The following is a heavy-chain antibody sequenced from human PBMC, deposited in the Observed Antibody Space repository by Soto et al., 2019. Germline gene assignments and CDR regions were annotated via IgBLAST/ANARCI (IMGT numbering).Heavy chain of an antibody. CDR1: GFPFDDYG. J-gene: IGHJ4*02. Sequence: PGGSLRLSCAASGFPFDDYGMHWVRQAPGKGLEWVSGISWNSGRIVYADSVEGRFTISRDNAKRSLYLQMNSLRAEDTAFYYCAIGTGYYFGHWGQGTLVTVSS. CDR2: ISWNSGRI. CDR3: AIGTGYYFGH. V-gene: IGHV3-9*01. D-gene: IGHD3-10*01.